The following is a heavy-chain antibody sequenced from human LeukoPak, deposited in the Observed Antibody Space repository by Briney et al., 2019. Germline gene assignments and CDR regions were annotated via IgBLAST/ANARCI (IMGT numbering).Heavy chain of an antibody. Sequence: GGSLRLSCAASGFTFSSYAMSWVRQAPGKGLEWVSAISGSGGSTYYADSVRGRFTISRDNSKNTLYLQMNSLRAEDTAVYYCAKGGYSYGYVHYYYGMDVWGQGTTVTASS. CDR3: AKGGYSYGYVHYYYGMDV. CDR1: GFTFSSYA. V-gene: IGHV3-23*01. J-gene: IGHJ6*02. D-gene: IGHD5-18*01. CDR2: ISGSGGST.